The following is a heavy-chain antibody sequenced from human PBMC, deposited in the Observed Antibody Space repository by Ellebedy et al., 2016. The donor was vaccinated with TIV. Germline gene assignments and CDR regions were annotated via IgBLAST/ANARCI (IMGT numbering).Heavy chain of an antibody. CDR3: AKGTTRYGRPEYFQH. CDR2: ISSSSSYI. V-gene: IGHV3-21*04. CDR1: GFTFSSYS. D-gene: IGHD1-1*01. Sequence: GGSLRLSXAASGFTFSSYSMNWVRQAPGKGLEWVSSISSSSSYIYYADSVKGRFTISRDNAKNSLYLQMNSLRAEDTAVYYCAKGTTRYGRPEYFQHWGQGTLVTVSS. J-gene: IGHJ1*01.